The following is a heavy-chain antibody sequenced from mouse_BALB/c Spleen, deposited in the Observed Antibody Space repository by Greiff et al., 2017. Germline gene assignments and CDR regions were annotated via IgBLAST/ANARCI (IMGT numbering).Heavy chain of an antibody. V-gene: IGHV1S81*02. Sequence: QVQLQQPGAELVKPGASVKLSCTASGYTFTSYYMYWVKQRPGQGLEWIGGINPSNGGTNFNEKFKSKATLTVDKSSSTAYMQLSSLTSEDSAVFYCTRSYGSLWFADWGQGTLVTVSA. CDR2: INPSNGGT. J-gene: IGHJ3*01. D-gene: IGHD2-1*01. CDR3: TRSYGSLWFAD. CDR1: GYTFTSYY.